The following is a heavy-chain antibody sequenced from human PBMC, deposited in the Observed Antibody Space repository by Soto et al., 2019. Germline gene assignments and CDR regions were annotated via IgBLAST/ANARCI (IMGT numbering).Heavy chain of an antibody. CDR1: GGSFSGYY. J-gene: IGHJ3*02. CDR2: INHSGST. Sequence: SETLSLTCAVYGGSFSGYYWSWIRQPPGKGLEWIGEINHSGSTNYNPSLKSRVTISVDTSKNQFSLKLSSVTAADTAVYYCARGEDIVATNDAFDIWGQGTMVTVSS. CDR3: ARGEDIVATNDAFDI. D-gene: IGHD5-12*01. V-gene: IGHV4-34*01.